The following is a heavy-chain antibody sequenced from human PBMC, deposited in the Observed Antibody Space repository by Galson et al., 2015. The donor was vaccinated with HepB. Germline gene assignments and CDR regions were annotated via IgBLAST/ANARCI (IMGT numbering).Heavy chain of an antibody. CDR1: GFIFSRYG. CDR2: ISSDGSNK. V-gene: IGHV3-30*03. J-gene: IGHJ5*02. Sequence: SLRLSCAASGFIFSRYGMHWVRQAPGTGLEWVTVISSDGSNKYYENSVKGRFTISRDNSKDMMYLQMSSLRAEDTAVYFCATGSLGGIYGDSKWFDPWGQGTLVIVSS. CDR3: ATGSLGGIYGDSKWFDP. D-gene: IGHD4-17*01.